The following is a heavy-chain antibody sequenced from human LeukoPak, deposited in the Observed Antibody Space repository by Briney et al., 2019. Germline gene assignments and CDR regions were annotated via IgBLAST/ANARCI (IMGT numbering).Heavy chain of an antibody. J-gene: IGHJ3*02. CDR3: ASNHYDSSGYYYFPDAFDI. V-gene: IGHV4-34*01. Sequence: PSETLSLTCAVYGGSFSSYYWTWIRQPPGKGLEWIGEINHSGSTNYNPSLKSRVAISVDTSKNQFSLKLSSVTAADTAVYYCASNHYDSSGYYYFPDAFDIWGQGTMVTVSS. CDR1: GGSFSSYY. D-gene: IGHD3-22*01. CDR2: INHSGST.